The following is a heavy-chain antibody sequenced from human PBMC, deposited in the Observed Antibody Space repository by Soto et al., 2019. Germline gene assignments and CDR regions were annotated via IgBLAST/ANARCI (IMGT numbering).Heavy chain of an antibody. V-gene: IGHV4-59*01. D-gene: IGHD3-3*01. Sequence: TLSLTCDVCGGSNRDFYSGSIRQSLGTRLEWIGYLYYTGSTNYNPALKSRVTISLDTCKNQLSLKVRSVTAADTAVYYCARGRRYDFRSTQAPPIDVWGQGTTVPISP. CDR1: GGSNRDFY. J-gene: IGHJ6*01. CDR2: LYYTGST. CDR3: ARGRRYDFRSTQAPPIDV.